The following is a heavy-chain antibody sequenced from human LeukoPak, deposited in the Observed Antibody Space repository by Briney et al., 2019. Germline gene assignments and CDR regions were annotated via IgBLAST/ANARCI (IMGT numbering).Heavy chain of an antibody. CDR2: ISAYNGNT. D-gene: IGHD1-26*01. V-gene: IGHV1-18*04. CDR3: ARDPRGYREWELSVFFDY. J-gene: IGHJ4*02. Sequence: ASVKVSCKASGYTFTGYYMHWVRQAPGQGLEWMGWISAYNGNTNYAQKLQGRVTMTTDTSTSTAYMELRSLRSDDTAVYYCARDPRGYREWELSVFFDYWGQGTLVTVSS. CDR1: GYTFTGYY.